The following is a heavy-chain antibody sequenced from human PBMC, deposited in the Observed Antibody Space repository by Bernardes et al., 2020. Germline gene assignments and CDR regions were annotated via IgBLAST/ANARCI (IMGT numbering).Heavy chain of an antibody. CDR1: GGSLGDYY. CDR3: ARGPRRQNHDSRTHKRNTFDL. Sequence: SETLSLTCTVDGGSLGDYYWNWIRQPPGQGLEWIGEITHTGDTDYNPSLKSRVTVSLDMSNNELSLRLRSMSAADTGVYYCARGPRRQNHDSRTHKRNTFDLWGRGTRVTVSS. D-gene: IGHD5-18*01. V-gene: IGHV4-34*01. J-gene: IGHJ3*01. CDR2: ITHTGDT.